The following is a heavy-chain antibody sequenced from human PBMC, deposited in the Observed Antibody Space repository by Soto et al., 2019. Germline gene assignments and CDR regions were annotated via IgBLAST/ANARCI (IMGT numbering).Heavy chain of an antibody. D-gene: IGHD6-6*01. CDR3: GTSSRKDYHFAMDV. J-gene: IGHJ6*02. CDR2: IYSGGST. CDR1: GFSVCSSD. V-gene: IGHV3-53*01. Sequence: PGGSLRLSCAASGFSVCSSDMSWVRQVPGEGLEWVSVIYSGGSTHDADYVKGRFSVSRDTSKNTVDLQMNSLRVDDTAVYYCGTSSRKDYHFAMDVWGQGTAVTASS.